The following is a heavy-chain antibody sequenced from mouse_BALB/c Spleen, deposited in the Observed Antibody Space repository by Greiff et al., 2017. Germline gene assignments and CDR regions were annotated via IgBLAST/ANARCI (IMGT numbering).Heavy chain of an antibody. Sequence: QVQLQQSGAELARPGASVKLSCKASGYTFTSYWMQWVKQRPGQGLEWIGAIYPGDGDTRYTQKFKGKATLTADKSSSTAYMQLSSLASEDSAVYYCARYDLYYFDYWGQGTTLTVSS. J-gene: IGHJ2*01. D-gene: IGHD2-12*01. CDR1: GYTFTSYW. CDR2: IYPGDGDT. V-gene: IGHV1-87*01. CDR3: ARYDLYYFDY.